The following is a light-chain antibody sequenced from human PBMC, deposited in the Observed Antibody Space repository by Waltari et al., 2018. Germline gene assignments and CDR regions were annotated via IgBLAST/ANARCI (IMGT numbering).Light chain of an antibody. V-gene: IGLV2-14*01. CDR3: SSYTGSTTYV. Sequence: QPALTQPASVSGSPGQSITISCTGTSSDVGAYNYVSWYQQYPGKVPTLLIFDVTTRPSGISTRFSGSKSGSTASLTSSGLQAEDEADYFCSSYTGSTTYVFGTGTKVTVL. CDR1: SSDVGAYNY. J-gene: IGLJ1*01. CDR2: DVT.